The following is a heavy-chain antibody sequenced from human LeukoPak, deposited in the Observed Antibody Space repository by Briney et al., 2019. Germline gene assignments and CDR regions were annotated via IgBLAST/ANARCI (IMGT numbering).Heavy chain of an antibody. CDR3: ARAPYYYDSSGYYFDY. V-gene: IGHV1-2*02. Sequence: ASVKVSCKASVYTFTGYYLHWVRQAPGQGLEWMGWINPNSGGTNYAQKFQGRVTMTRDTSISTAYMELSRLRSDDTAVYYCARAPYYYDSSGYYFDYWGQGTLVTVSS. CDR1: VYTFTGYY. D-gene: IGHD3-22*01. J-gene: IGHJ4*02. CDR2: INPNSGGT.